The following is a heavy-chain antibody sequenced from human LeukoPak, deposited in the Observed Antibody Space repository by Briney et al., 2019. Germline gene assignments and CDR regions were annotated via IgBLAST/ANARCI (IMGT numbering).Heavy chain of an antibody. CDR1: GFTFSSYW. J-gene: IGHJ4*02. CDR2: INSDGSTA. D-gene: IGHD3-10*01. V-gene: IGHV3-74*01. Sequence: PGGSLRLSCAASGFTFSSYWMHWVRQAPGRGLVWVSRINSDGSTANYVDSVKGRFTVSRDNAKNTLFLQMNSLRAEDTAVYYCARDSVIPWFGELSLDYWGQGTLVTVSS. CDR3: ARDSVIPWFGELSLDY.